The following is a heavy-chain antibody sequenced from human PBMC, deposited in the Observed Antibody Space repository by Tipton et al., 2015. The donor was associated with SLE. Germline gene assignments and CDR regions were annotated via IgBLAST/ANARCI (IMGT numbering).Heavy chain of an antibody. Sequence: GLVKPSETLSLTCTVSGGSISSSGYDWGWIRQPPGKGLEWIGSFYHSGSAYDNTSFKSRVTISVDTSKNQFSLKLSSVTAADTAVYYCARGGVATIRADYWGQGTLVTVSS. J-gene: IGHJ4*02. CDR2: FYHSGSA. CDR3: ARGGVATIRADY. V-gene: IGHV4-39*07. CDR1: GGSISSSGYD. D-gene: IGHD5-12*01.